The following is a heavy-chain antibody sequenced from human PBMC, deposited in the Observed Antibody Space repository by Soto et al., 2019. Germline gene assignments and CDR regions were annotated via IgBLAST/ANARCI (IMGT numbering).Heavy chain of an antibody. D-gene: IGHD3-10*01. Sequence: ASVKVSCKASGYTFTSYGISWVRQAPGQGLEGMGWISAYNGNTNYAQKLQGRVTMTTDTATSTAYMELRSLRSDATAVYYSARDDLSFGSGNDGMDVRGQGTTVTVSS. V-gene: IGHV1-18*01. CDR3: ARDDLSFGSGNDGMDV. CDR1: GYTFTSYG. J-gene: IGHJ6*02. CDR2: ISAYNGNT.